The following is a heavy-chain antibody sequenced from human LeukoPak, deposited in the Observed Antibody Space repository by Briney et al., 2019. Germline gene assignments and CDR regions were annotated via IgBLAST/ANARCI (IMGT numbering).Heavy chain of an antibody. CDR1: GFTFSSYG. J-gene: IGHJ4*02. CDR3: AREDYGDYRGVDY. V-gene: IGHV3-30*03. Sequence: SGGSLRLSCAASGFTFSSYGMHWVRQAPGKGLEWVAVISYDGSNKYYADSVKGRFTISRDNSKNTLYLQMNSLRAEDTAVYYCAREDYGDYRGVDYWGQGTLVTVSS. D-gene: IGHD4-17*01. CDR2: ISYDGSNK.